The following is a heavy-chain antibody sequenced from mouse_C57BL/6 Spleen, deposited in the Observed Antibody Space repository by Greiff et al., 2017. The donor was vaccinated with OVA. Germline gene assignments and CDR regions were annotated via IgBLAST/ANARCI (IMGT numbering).Heavy chain of an antibody. CDR1: GFTFTDYY. Sequence: DVQLVESGGGLVQPGGSLSLSCAASGFTFTDYYMSWVRQPPGKALEWLGFIRNKANGYTTEYSASVKGRFTISRDNSQSILYLQMNALRAEDSATYYCARIYYSNYVGYFDYWGQGTTLTVSS. J-gene: IGHJ2*01. CDR2: IRNKANGYTT. V-gene: IGHV7-3*01. CDR3: ARIYYSNYVGYFDY. D-gene: IGHD2-5*01.